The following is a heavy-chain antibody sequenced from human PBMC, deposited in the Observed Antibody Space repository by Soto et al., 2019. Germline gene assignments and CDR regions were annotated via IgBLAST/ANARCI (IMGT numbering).Heavy chain of an antibody. CDR1: GGTFSSYA. CDR3: ARVAEVGATGLTQGAFDI. J-gene: IGHJ3*02. Sequence: SVKVSCKASGGTFSSYAISWVRQAPGQGLEWKGGIIPIFGTANYAQKFQGRVTITADESTSTAYMELSSLRSEDTAVYYCARVAEVGATGLTQGAFDIWGQGTMVTVSS. V-gene: IGHV1-69*13. CDR2: IIPIFGTA. D-gene: IGHD1-26*01.